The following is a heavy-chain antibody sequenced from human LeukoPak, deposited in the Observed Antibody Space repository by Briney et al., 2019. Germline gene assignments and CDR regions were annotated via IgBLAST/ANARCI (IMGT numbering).Heavy chain of an antibody. CDR3: ARAVSSSSTVDY. CDR1: GGSFSGYY. D-gene: IGHD6-13*01. V-gene: IGHV4-34*01. Sequence: SETLSLTCAVYGGSFSGYYWSWIRQPPGKGLEWIGEINHSGSTNYNPSLKSRVTISVDTSKNQFSLKLSSVTAADTAVYYCARAVSSSSTVDYWGQGTLVTISS. CDR2: INHSGST. J-gene: IGHJ4*02.